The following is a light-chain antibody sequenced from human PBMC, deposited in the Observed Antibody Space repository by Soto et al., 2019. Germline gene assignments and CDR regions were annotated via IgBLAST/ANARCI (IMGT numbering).Light chain of an antibody. CDR3: QAWDSSTVV. J-gene: IGLJ2*01. CDR1: KLGDKY. Sequence: SYELTQPPSVSVSPGQTASITCSGDKLGDKYACWYQQKPGQSPVLVIYQNSKRPSGIPERFSGSNSGNTATLTISATQAMDEADYHCQAWDSSTVVFGGGTKLTVL. V-gene: IGLV3-1*01. CDR2: QNS.